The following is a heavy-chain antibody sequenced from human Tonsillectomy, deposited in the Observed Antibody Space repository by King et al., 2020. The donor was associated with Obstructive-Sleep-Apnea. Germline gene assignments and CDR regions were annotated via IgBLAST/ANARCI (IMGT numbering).Heavy chain of an antibody. Sequence: VQLVESGGGFVKPGGSLRLSCAASGFTFSNAWMSWVRQAPGKGLEWVGRIKTKTDGWPTDYPTPVKGRFTISRDDSKNTLYLQMNSLKIEDTAVYYCTTARWFGPDYYDYWGQGTLVTVSS. CDR3: TTARWFGPDYYDY. CDR1: GFTFSNAW. CDR2: IKTKTDGWPT. V-gene: IGHV3-15*01. D-gene: IGHD3-10*01. J-gene: IGHJ4*02.